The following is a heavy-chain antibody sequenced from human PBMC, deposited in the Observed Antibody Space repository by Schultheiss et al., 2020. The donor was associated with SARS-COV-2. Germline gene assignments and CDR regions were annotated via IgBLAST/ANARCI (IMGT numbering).Heavy chain of an antibody. CDR3: ARVTSSWVPYFDY. V-gene: IGHV4-31*03. Sequence: SETLSLTCTVSGGSISSGGYYWSWIRQHPGKGLEWIGYIYYSGSTYYNPSLKSRVTISVDTSKNQFSLKLSSVTAADTAVYYCARVTSSWVPYFDYWGQGTLVTVSS. CDR2: IYYSGST. CDR1: GGSISSGGYY. D-gene: IGHD6-13*01. J-gene: IGHJ4*02.